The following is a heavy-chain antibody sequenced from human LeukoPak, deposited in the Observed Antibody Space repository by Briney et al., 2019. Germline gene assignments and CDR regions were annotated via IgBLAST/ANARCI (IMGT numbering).Heavy chain of an antibody. CDR2: IYYSGST. Sequence: PSETLSLTCTVSGGSISSYYWSWIRQPPGKGLEWIGYIYYSGSTNYNPSLKSRVTISVDTSKNQFSLKLSSVTAADTAVYYCARPTVDYWGQGTLVTVSS. V-gene: IGHV4-59*12. J-gene: IGHJ4*02. CDR3: ARPTVDY. CDR1: GGSISSYY.